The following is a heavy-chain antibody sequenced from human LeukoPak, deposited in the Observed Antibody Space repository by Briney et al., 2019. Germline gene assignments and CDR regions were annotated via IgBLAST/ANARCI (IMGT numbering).Heavy chain of an antibody. CDR3: ASGRPVPSDYYYYYGMDV. CDR2: IYSGGST. Sequence: GGSLRLSCAASGFTVSSNYMSWVRQAPGKGLEWVSVIYSGGSTYYADSVKGRFTISRDNSKNTLYLQMNSLRAGGTAVYYCASGRPVPSDYYYYYGMDVWGQGTTVTVSS. J-gene: IGHJ6*02. CDR1: GFTVSSNY. V-gene: IGHV3-53*01. D-gene: IGHD1-14*01.